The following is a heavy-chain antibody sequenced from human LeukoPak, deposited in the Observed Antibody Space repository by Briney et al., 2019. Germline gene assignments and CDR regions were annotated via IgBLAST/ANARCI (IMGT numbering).Heavy chain of an antibody. CDR2: INSDGSGT. V-gene: IGHV3-74*01. J-gene: IGHJ3*02. D-gene: IGHD3-22*01. CDR1: GFTFSSYW. Sequence: GGSLRLSCAASGFTFSSYWMHWVRQAPGKGLVWVSRINSDGSGTSYADSVKGRFTISRDNAKNTLYLQMNSLRAEDTAVYYCARDDSSGYLDAFDIWGQGTMVTVSS. CDR3: ARDDSSGYLDAFDI.